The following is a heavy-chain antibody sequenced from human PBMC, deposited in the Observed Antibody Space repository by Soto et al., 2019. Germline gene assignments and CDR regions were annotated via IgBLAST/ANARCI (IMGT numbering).Heavy chain of an antibody. V-gene: IGHV3-30-3*01. CDR3: VRDGLDYYDTERLYFDN. CDR1: GFTFSSYA. J-gene: IGHJ4*02. D-gene: IGHD3-22*01. Sequence: PGGSLRLSCAASGFTFSSYAMHWVRQAPGKGLEWVAVISYDGINKYYADSVKGRFTISRDNSNNTLYLQMNSLRAEDTATYYCVRDGLDYYDTERLYFDNWGQGTLVTVSS. CDR2: ISYDGINK.